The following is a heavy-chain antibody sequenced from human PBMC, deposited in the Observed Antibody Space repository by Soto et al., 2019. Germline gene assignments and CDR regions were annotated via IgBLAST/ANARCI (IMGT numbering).Heavy chain of an antibody. D-gene: IGHD3-22*01. CDR2: IYYSGST. Sequence: NPSETLSLTCTVSGGSISSYYWSWIRQPPGKGLEWIGYIYYSGSTNYNPSLKSRVTISVDTSKNQFSLKLSSVTAADTAVYYCARVYFDSSGYIFDYWGQGTLVTVSS. CDR3: ARVYFDSSGYIFDY. J-gene: IGHJ4*02. V-gene: IGHV4-59*01. CDR1: GGSISSYY.